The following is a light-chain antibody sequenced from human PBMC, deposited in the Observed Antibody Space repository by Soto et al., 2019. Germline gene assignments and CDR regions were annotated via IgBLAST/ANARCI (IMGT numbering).Light chain of an antibody. V-gene: IGKV1-39*01. J-gene: IGKJ5*01. CDR2: SAS. CDR1: QTIKNY. CDR3: QQFYSAPIT. Sequence: DIQMSQSPSSLSASVGDSVTITCRASQTIKNYLNWYQQKPGRAPNLLIYSASTLHSGVPSRFSGTKSAIDFTLTITSLQLEDFATYYCQQFYSAPITFGQGTRLEIK.